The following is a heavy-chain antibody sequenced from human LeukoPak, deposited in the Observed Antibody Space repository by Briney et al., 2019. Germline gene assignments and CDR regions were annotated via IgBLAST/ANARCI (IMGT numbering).Heavy chain of an antibody. CDR2: MNPNSGNT. CDR1: GYTFTSYD. J-gene: IGHJ4*02. CDR3: ARGYYDYVWGSYSPYYFDY. D-gene: IGHD3-16*01. V-gene: IGHV1-8*01. Sequence: GASVKVSCKASGYTFTSYDINWVRQATGQGLEWMGWMNPNSGNTGYAQKFQGRVTMTRNTSISTAYMELSSLRSEDTAVYYCARGYYDYVWGSYSPYYFDYWGQGTLVTVSS.